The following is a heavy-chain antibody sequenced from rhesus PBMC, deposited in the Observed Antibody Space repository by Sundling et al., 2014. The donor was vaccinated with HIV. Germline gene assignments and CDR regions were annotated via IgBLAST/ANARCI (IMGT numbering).Heavy chain of an antibody. Sequence: QVQLVQSGAEVKKPGASVKLSCKASGYTFTSYSINWVRQAPGQGLEWMGWINPNNGNTGYAQKFQNRITMTGDTSTTTAYMELSSLRSEDTAVYYCARGGSRPREWYLLLRYDAFDFWGQGLRVTVSS. V-gene: IGHV1-200*01. CDR2: INPNNGNT. D-gene: IGHD3-16*01. J-gene: IGHJ3*01. CDR1: GYTFTSYS. CDR3: ARGGSRPREWYLLLRYDAFDF.